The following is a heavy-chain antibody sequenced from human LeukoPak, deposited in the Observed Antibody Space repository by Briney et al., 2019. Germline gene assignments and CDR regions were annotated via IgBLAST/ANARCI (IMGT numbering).Heavy chain of an antibody. CDR1: GDSVSSDSVI. D-gene: IGHD4-17*01. CDR2: TYYRSKWYN. J-gene: IGHJ4*02. Sequence: SQTLSLTCGISGDSVSSDSVIWNWIRRSPSRGLEWLGRTYYRSKWYNDYAESVKSRITINPDTSKNQVSLQLNPVTPEDTAVYYCTKDLHGDYGISYWGQGTLVTVSS. CDR3: TKDLHGDYGISY. V-gene: IGHV6-1*01.